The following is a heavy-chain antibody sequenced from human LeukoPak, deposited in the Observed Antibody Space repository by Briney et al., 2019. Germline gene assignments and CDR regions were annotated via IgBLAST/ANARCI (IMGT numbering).Heavy chain of an antibody. CDR1: GGSFSGYY. CDR3: ARRQRWLWFGEYNWFDP. V-gene: IGHV4-34*01. Sequence: SETLSLTCAVYGGSFSGYYWSWIRQPPGKGLEWIGEINHSGSTNYNPSLESRVTISVDTSKNQFSLKLSSVTAADTAVYYCARRQRWLWFGEYNWFDPWGQGTLVTVSS. J-gene: IGHJ5*02. CDR2: INHSGST. D-gene: IGHD3-10*01.